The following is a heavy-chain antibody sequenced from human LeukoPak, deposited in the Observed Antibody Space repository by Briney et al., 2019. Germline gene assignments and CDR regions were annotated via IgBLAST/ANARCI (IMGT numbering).Heavy chain of an antibody. J-gene: IGHJ6*02. Sequence: ASVKVSCKASGYTFTSYGISWVRHAPGQGLEWMGWISGYNGNTNYVKKFQGRVTMTTDKATNTADRELRSLRSDDTAVYYCASGTITMIRGITYHYYGLDVWGQGTTVTVSS. CDR1: GYTFTSYG. V-gene: IGHV1-18*01. CDR3: ASGTITMIRGITYHYYGLDV. D-gene: IGHD3-10*01. CDR2: ISGYNGNT.